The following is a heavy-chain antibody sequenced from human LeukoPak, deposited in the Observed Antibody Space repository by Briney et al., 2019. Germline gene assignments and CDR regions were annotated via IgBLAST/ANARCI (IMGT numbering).Heavy chain of an antibody. V-gene: IGHV4-4*07. D-gene: IGHD2-2*01. J-gene: IGHJ5*02. Sequence: SETLSLTCTVSGGSISSYYWSWIRQPAGKGLEWTGRIYTSGSTNYNPSLKSRVTMSVDTSKNQFSLKLSSVTAAETAVYYCARGWGCSSTSCNWFGPWGQGTLVTVSS. CDR2: IYTSGST. CDR1: GGSISSYY. CDR3: ARGWGCSSTSCNWFGP.